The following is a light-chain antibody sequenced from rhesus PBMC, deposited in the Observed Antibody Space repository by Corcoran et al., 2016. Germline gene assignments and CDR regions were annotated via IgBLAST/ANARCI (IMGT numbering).Light chain of an antibody. J-gene: IGKJ2*01. CDR1: QSVNSY. CDR2: GAS. V-gene: IGKV3-24*04. Sequence: EIVMTQSPATLALYPGERATLSCRASQSVNSYLAWYQQKPGQAPRLHLYGASRRATGIPDRFSGSGSGTEFTLTISNLEPEHVGVYFCLRSSNLPYSFDHGTKVKFK. CDR3: LRSSNLPYS.